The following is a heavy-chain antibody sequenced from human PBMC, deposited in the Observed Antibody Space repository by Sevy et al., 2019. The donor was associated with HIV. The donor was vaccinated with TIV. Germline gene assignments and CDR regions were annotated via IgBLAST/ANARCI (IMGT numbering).Heavy chain of an antibody. CDR2: ISYDGNDK. CDR3: ARPRANYVDNYFFYAMDV. V-gene: IGHV3-30-3*01. D-gene: IGHD4-17*01. Sequence: GGSLRLSCAASGFAFSNYYAMYWVRQAPDKGQKWVALISYDGNDKYYADSVKGRFTISRDNFKNTLYLQMNSLTAEDTAVYYCARPRANYVDNYFFYAMDVWGQGTTVTVSS. J-gene: IGHJ6*02. CDR1: GFAFSNYYA.